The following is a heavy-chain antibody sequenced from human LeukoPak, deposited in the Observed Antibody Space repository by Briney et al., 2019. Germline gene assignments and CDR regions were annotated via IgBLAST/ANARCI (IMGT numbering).Heavy chain of an antibody. Sequence: SETLSLTCTVSGGSISSYYWSWIRQPPGKGLEWIGYIYYSGSTNYNPSLNSRVTISLDTSKKQVSLKLSFVTAADTAVYFCARGVGSGGYYGSSHWHLDLWGRGTLVTVSS. CDR1: GGSISSYY. V-gene: IGHV4-59*01. CDR2: IYYSGST. D-gene: IGHD3-22*01. J-gene: IGHJ2*01. CDR3: ARGVGSGGYYGSSHWHLDL.